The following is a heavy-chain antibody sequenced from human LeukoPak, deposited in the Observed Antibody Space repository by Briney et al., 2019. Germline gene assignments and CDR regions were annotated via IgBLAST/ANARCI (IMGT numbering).Heavy chain of an antibody. CDR3: ARDLEVRGVITHYYYMDV. V-gene: IGHV1-69*13. Sequence: SVKVSCKASGGTFSSYAISWVRQAPGQGLEWMGGIIPIFGTANYAQKFQGRVTITADESTSTAYMELSSLRAEDTAVYYCARDLEVRGVITHYYYMDVWGKGTTVTISS. CDR2: IIPIFGTA. CDR1: GGTFSSYA. J-gene: IGHJ6*03. D-gene: IGHD3-10*01.